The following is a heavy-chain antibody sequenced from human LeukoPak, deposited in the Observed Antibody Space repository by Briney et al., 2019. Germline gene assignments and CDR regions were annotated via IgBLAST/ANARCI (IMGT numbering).Heavy chain of an antibody. D-gene: IGHD5-18*01. CDR3: AKLTGSRIQLWLLDDAFDI. J-gene: IGHJ3*02. CDR1: GFTFNRCW. Sequence: RAGGSLRLSCVVSGFTFNRCWMNWVRQAPGKGLEWVARINPDGRDTYYVDSVKGRFTISRDNAQNSMYLQMNSLRAEDTAVYYCAKLTGSRIQLWLLDDAFDIWGQGTMVTVSS. CDR2: INPDGRDT. V-gene: IGHV3-7*01.